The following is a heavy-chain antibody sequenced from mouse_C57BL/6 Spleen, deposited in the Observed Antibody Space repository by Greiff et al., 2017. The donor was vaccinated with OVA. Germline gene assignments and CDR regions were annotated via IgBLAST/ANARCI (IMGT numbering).Heavy chain of an antibody. CDR3: TRATGSSDYWYFDV. Sequence: EVKLMESGAGLVKPGGSLKLSCAASGFTFSSYAMSWVRQTPEKRLEWVAYISSGGDYIYYADTVKGRFTISRDNARNTLYLQMSSLKSEDTAMYYCTRATGSSDYWYFDVWGTGTTVTVSS. CDR1: GFTFSSYA. D-gene: IGHD1-1*01. J-gene: IGHJ1*03. V-gene: IGHV5-9-1*02. CDR2: ISSGGDYI.